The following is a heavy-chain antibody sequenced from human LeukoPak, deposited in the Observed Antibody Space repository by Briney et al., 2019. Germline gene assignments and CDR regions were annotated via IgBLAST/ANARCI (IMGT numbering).Heavy chain of an antibody. CDR2: IRYDGSNK. CDR1: GFTFSSYG. V-gene: IGHV3-30*02. Sequence: PGGSLRLSCAASGFTFSSYGMHWVRQAPGEGLEWVAFIRYDGSNKYYADSVKVRFTISRDNSKNTLYLQMNSLRAEDTAVYYCANYVWGSYHYFEYWGQGTLVTVSS. J-gene: IGHJ4*02. CDR3: ANYVWGSYHYFEY. D-gene: IGHD3-16*02.